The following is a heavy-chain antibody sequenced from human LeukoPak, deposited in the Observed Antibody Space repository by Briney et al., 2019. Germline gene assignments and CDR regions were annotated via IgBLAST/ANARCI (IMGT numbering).Heavy chain of an antibody. J-gene: IGHJ4*02. CDR2: ISSSSSYI. CDR3: ARGPVATVTPFDY. D-gene: IGHD4-17*01. CDR1: GFTFSSYS. V-gene: IGHV3-21*06. Sequence: PGGSLRLSCAVSGFTFSSYSMNWVRQAPGKGLEWVSSISSSSSYIYYADSVKGRFTISRDNAKNSLYLQMNSLRAEDTALYYCARGPVATVTPFDYWGQGTLVTVSS.